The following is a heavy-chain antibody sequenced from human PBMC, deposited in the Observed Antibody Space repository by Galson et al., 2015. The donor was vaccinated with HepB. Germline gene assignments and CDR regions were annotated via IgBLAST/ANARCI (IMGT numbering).Heavy chain of an antibody. CDR3: ARGRYCSSTSCYKNYYGMDV. D-gene: IGHD2-2*02. CDR2: INPSGGST. J-gene: IGHJ6*02. Sequence: SVKVSCKASGYTFTSYYMNWVRQAPGQGLEWMGIINPSGGSTSYAQKFQGRVTMTRDTSTNTVYMELSSLRSEDTAVYYCARGRYCSSTSCYKNYYGMDVWGQGTTVTVSS. V-gene: IGHV1-46*01. CDR1: GYTFTSYY.